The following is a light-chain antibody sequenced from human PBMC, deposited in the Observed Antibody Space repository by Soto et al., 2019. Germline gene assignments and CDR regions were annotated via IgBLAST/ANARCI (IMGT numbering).Light chain of an antibody. J-gene: IGLJ3*02. CDR1: SSNVGSNH. CDR3: TSWDDSLRGWM. V-gene: IGLV1-47*02. Sequence: QSVLTQPPSASGTPGQRVTISCSGSSSNVGSNHVHWDRQLPGTATKLLISDNDQRHSGVPDRFSGSRSGTSASLAISGLRSEDEADYFCTSWDDSLRGWMFGGGTKVTVL. CDR2: DND.